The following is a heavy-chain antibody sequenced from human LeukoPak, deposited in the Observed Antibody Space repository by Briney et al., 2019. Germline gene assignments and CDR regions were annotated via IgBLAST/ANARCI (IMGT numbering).Heavy chain of an antibody. Sequence: SETLSLTCTVSGGSISSYYWSWIRQPPGKGLEWIGYIYYSGSTNYNPSLKSRVTISVDTSKNQFSLKLSSVTAADTAVYYCGRGERWLQLGYMDVWGKGTTVTVSS. D-gene: IGHD5-24*01. CDR1: GGSISSYY. V-gene: IGHV4-59*01. CDR3: GRGERWLQLGYMDV. J-gene: IGHJ6*03. CDR2: IYYSGST.